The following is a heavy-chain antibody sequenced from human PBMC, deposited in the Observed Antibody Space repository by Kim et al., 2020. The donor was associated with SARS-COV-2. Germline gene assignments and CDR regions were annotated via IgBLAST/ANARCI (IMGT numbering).Heavy chain of an antibody. CDR3: ARASLGAGSRYFDY. J-gene: IGHJ4*02. D-gene: IGHD3-10*01. V-gene: IGHV3-21*01. Sequence: ASSVKGRFTISRANAKNSLYLQRNSLRAEDTAVYYCARASLGAGSRYFDYWGQGILVSASS.